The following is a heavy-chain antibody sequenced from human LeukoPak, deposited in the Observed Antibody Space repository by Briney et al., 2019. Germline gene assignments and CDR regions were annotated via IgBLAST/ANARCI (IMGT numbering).Heavy chain of an antibody. CDR3: ARGSSGWYSAFDI. CDR1: GFTFSSYA. CDR2: ISYDGSNK. Sequence: GGSLRLSCAASGFTFSSYAVHWVRQAPGKGLEWVAVISYDGSNKYYADSVKGRFTISRDSSKNTLYLQMNSLRAEDTAVYYCARGSSGWYSAFDIWGQGTMVTVSS. V-gene: IGHV3-30-3*01. J-gene: IGHJ3*02. D-gene: IGHD6-19*01.